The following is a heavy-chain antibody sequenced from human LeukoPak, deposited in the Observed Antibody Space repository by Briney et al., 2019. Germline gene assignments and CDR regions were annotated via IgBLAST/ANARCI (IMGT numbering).Heavy chain of an antibody. CDR2: ISAYNGNT. D-gene: IGHD3-22*01. Sequence: ASVKVSCKASGYTFTSYGISWVRQAPGQGLEWMGWISAYNGNTNYAQKLQGRVTMTTDTSTSTAYMELRSLRSDDTAVYYCAVVVTLTTALDIWGQGTMVTVSS. CDR3: AVVVTLTTALDI. J-gene: IGHJ3*02. V-gene: IGHV1-18*01. CDR1: GYTFTSYG.